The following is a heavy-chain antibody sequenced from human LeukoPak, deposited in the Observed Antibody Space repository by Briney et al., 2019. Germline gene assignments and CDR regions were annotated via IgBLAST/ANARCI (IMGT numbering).Heavy chain of an antibody. V-gene: IGHV4-34*01. CDR3: ARTLTLPNKWLRIARGSSWFDP. CDR2: INHSGST. J-gene: IGHJ5*02. CDR1: GGSFSGYY. D-gene: IGHD5-12*01. Sequence: SETLSLTCAVYGGSFSGYYWSWIRQPPGKGLEWIGEINHSGSTNYNPSLKSRVTISVDTSKNQFSLKLSSVTAPDTAVYYCARTLTLPNKWLRIARGSSWFDPWGQGTLVTVSS.